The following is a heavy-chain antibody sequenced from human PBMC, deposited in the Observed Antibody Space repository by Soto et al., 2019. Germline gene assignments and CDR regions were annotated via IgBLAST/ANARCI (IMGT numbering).Heavy chain of an antibody. CDR2: IDPSDSQT. V-gene: IGHV5-10-1*01. CDR1: GYSFAGYW. D-gene: IGHD3-22*01. J-gene: IGHJ4*02. CDR3: ARQIYDSDTGPNFQYSFDS. Sequence: GESLKICCKGSGYSFAGYWITWVRQKPGKGLEWMGRIDPSDSQTYYSPSFRGHVTISASKSITTVFLQWSSLRASDTAMYYCARQIYDSDTGPNFQYSFDSWGQGTPVTVSS.